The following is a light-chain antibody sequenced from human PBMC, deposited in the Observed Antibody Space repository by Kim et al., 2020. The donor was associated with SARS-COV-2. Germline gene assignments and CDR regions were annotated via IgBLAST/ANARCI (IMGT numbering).Light chain of an antibody. J-gene: IGKJ2*01. CDR1: QDIRND. V-gene: IGKV1-6*01. CDR2: AAS. CDR3: LQNYNNPHT. Sequence: AIQMTQSPSSLSAFVGDRVTITCRASQDIRNDLGWYQQKPGKAPKLLIYAASTSQSGVPSRFSGSGSATDFTLTISSLQAEDFATYYCLQNYNNPHTFGQGTKLEI.